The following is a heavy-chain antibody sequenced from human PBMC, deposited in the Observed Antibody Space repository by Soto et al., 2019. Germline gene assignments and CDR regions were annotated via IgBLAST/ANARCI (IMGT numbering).Heavy chain of an antibody. Sequence: EVQLVESGGGLIQPGGSLRLSCAASGFNVSSNYMSWVRQAPGKGLEWLSVIYSGGSTYYAESVKGRFTISRDNSKITLNPQMTALRVEATAVYCCARGPHVGISTSWGQGTLVTVSS. D-gene: IGHD2-2*01. V-gene: IGHV3-53*01. CDR1: GFNVSSNY. CDR3: ARGPHVGISTS. CDR2: IYSGGST. J-gene: IGHJ4*02.